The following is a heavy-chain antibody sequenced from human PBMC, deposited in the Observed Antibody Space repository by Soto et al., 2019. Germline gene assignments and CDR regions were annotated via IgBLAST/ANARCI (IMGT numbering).Heavy chain of an antibody. CDR3: ARDVGSLWFAG. D-gene: IGHD3-10*01. CDR1: GGTFSSYT. CDR2: IIPILGIA. Sequence: QVQLVQSGAEVKKPGSSVKVSCTASGGTFSSYTISWVRQAPGQGLEWMGRIIPILGIANYAQKFQGRVTITADKSTSTAYMELSSLRSEDTAVYYCARDVGSLWFAGWGQGTMVTVSS. J-gene: IGHJ3*01. V-gene: IGHV1-69*08.